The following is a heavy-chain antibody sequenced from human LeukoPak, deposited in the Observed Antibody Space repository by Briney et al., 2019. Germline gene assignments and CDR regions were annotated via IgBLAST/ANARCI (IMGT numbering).Heavy chain of an antibody. V-gene: IGHV4-39*07. Sequence: PSETLSLTCTVSGGSISSSSYYWGWIRQPPGKGLEWIGSIYYSGSTYYNPSLKSRVTISVDTSKNQFSLKLSPVTAADTAVYYCAIVVPAADFDYWGQGTLVTVSS. CDR1: GGSISSSSYY. CDR3: AIVVPAADFDY. J-gene: IGHJ4*02. CDR2: IYYSGST. D-gene: IGHD2-2*01.